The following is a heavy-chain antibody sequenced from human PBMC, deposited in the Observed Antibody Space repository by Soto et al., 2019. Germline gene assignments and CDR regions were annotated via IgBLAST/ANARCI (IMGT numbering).Heavy chain of an antibody. CDR2: IHFSGST. V-gene: IGHV4-31*03. J-gene: IGHJ5*02. CDR3: VREGAGSSWFDP. D-gene: IGHD3-10*01. CDR1: GGSISSGGYY. Sequence: QVQLQESGPGLVKPSQTLSLTCTVSGGSISSGGYYWSWIRQLPGKGLERIGYIHFSGSTYYTPSLESRVTISVDTSKNQVSLNLYSVTAADTAMYYCVREGAGSSWFDPWGQGIQVTVSS.